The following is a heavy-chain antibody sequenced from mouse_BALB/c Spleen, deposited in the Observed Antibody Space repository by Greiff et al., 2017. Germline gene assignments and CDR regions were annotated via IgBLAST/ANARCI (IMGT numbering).Heavy chain of an antibody. CDR3: ARGGDYDVAWYFDV. V-gene: IGHV3-2*02. CDR2: ISYSGST. Sequence: EVQLQQSGPGLVKPSQSLSLTCTVTGYSITSDYAWNWIRQFPGNKLEWMGYISYSGSTSYNPSLKSRISITRDTSKNQFFLQLNSVTTEDTATYYCARGGDYDVAWYFDVWGAGTTVTVSS. J-gene: IGHJ1*01. D-gene: IGHD2-4*01. CDR1: GYSITSDYA.